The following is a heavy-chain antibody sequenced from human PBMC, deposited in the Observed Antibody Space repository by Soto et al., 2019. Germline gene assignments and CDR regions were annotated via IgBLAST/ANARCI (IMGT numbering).Heavy chain of an antibody. CDR2: INHSGST. V-gene: IGHV4-34*01. J-gene: IGHJ5*02. CDR3: ARVARPAQTYDP. Sequence: QVHLQQWGAGLLKPSETLSLTCAVYGGSFSGYYWSWIRQPPGKGLEWIGEINHSGSTSYNPSLSSRVSISVDTSKYQISLKLSSVTAADTATYYCARVARPAQTYDPWGQGTLVIVSS. CDR1: GGSFSGYY.